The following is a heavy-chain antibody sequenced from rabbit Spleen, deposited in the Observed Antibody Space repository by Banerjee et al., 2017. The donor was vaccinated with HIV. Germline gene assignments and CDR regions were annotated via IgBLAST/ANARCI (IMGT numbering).Heavy chain of an antibody. CDR3: ARGSAAMTMVITGYYLNL. CDR2: IAGSSSGFT. V-gene: IGHV1S40*01. J-gene: IGHJ4*01. CDR1: GVSFSNNFY. D-gene: IGHD2-1*01. Sequence: QSLEESGGGLVQPEGSLTLTCTASGVSFSNNFYMCWVRQAPGKGLEWISCIAGSSSGFTYSATWAKGRFTCSKTSSTTVTLQMTSLTVADTATYFCARGSAAMTMVITGYYLNLWGQGTLVTVS.